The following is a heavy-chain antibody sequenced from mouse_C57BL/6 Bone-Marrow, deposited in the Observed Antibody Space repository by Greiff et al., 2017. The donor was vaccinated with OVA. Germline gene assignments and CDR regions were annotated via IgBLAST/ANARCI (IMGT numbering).Heavy chain of an antibody. Sequence: VKLMESGPELARPWASVKISCQAFYTFFSRVHFVISDTNYWMLWVKQRPGPGLEWIGAISPGHGDTSYIQKFKGKATLTADKSTCKAYMQLSILTAEDTAGYDCAGGGYYGYLYAMDYWGQGTSVTVSS. CDR1: YTFFSRVH. J-gene: IGHJ4*01. CDR2: GPGLEWIG. CDR3: AEDTAGYDCAGGGYYGYLYAMDY. V-gene: IGHV1-87*01. D-gene: IGHD2-2*01.